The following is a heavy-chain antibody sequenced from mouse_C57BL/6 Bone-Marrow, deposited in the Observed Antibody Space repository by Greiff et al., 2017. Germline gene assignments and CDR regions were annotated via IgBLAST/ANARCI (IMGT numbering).Heavy chain of an antibody. V-gene: IGHV5-12*01. J-gene: IGHJ2*01. D-gene: IGHD1-1*01. CDR1: GFTFSDYY. CDR3: ARCYYGRSNYFDY. Sequence: EVQLVESGGGLVQPGGSLKLSCAASGFTFSDYYMYWVRQTPEKRLEWVAYISNGGGSTYYPDTVKGRFTISRDNAKNTLYLQMSRLKSEDTAMYYCARCYYGRSNYFDYWGQGTTLTVSS. CDR2: ISNGGGST.